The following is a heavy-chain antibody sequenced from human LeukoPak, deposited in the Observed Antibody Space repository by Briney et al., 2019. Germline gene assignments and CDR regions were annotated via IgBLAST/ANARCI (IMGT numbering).Heavy chain of an antibody. Sequence: GGSLRLSCAASGFILSDYHMSWIRQAPGKGLEWVSYISEFGTTTYYADSVKGRFTISRDNAKKSVYLQMNSLRAEDTAVYYCARVGQFDYWGQGTLVTVSS. CDR1: GFILSDYH. V-gene: IGHV3-11*04. J-gene: IGHJ4*02. CDR2: ISEFGTTT. CDR3: ARVGQFDY.